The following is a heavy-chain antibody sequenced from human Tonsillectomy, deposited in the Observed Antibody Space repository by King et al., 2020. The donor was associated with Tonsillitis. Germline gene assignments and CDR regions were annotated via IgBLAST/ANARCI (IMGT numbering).Heavy chain of an antibody. J-gene: IGHJ4*02. Sequence: VQLQQWGAGLLKPSETLSLTCAVYGGSFSGYYWSWIRQPPGKGLEWIGEINHSGSTNYNPSLKSRVTISVDTSKNQFSLKLSSLTAADTAVYYCARGLYCSGGRCYSMADYWGQGTLVTVSS. CDR1: GGSFSGYY. CDR3: ARGLYCSGGRCYSMADY. V-gene: IGHV4-34*01. CDR2: INHSGST. D-gene: IGHD2-15*01.